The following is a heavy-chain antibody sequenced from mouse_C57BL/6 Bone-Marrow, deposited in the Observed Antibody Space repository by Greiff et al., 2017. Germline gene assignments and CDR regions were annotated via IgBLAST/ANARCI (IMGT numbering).Heavy chain of an antibody. CDR2: IYPGSGST. D-gene: IGHD1-1*01. V-gene: IGHV1-55*01. CDR3: AREDYYGSSYVDFDV. Sequence: VQLQQPGAELVKPGASVKMSCKASGYTFTSYWITWVKQRPGQGLEWIGDIYPGSGSTNYNEKFKSKATLTVDTSSSTAYMQLSSLTSEDSAVYYCAREDYYGSSYVDFDVWGTGTTVTVSS. J-gene: IGHJ1*03. CDR1: GYTFTSYW.